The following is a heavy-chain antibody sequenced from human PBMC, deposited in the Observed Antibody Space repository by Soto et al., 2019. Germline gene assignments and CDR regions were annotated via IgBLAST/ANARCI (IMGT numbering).Heavy chain of an antibody. CDR3: ARFNHLGDYHYYLDV. CDR2: ISAYNGNT. J-gene: IGHJ6*03. V-gene: IGHV1-18*01. Sequence: ASVKVSCKASGYTFTSYGISWVRQAPGQGLEWMGWISAYNGNTNYAQKLQGRVTMTTDTSTSTAYMELRSLRSDDTAVYYCARFNHLGDYHYYLDVWGKGTTFIVSS. CDR1: GYTFTSYG. D-gene: IGHD3-16*01.